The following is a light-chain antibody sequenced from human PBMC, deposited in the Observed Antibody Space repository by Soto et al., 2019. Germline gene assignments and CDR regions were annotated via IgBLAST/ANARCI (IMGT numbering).Light chain of an antibody. Sequence: LRSQSRGPLSLTPGERAVRCCRARQGVSNNYLAWYQQKPGQAPRLLIYGASNRATGIPDSFSGSGTGTDFTLTISRLEPEDFAVYYRQQYGSSGTSGQGAKVDI. CDR1: QGVSNNY. CDR3: QQYGSSGT. V-gene: IGKV3-20*01. CDR2: GAS. J-gene: IGKJ1*01.